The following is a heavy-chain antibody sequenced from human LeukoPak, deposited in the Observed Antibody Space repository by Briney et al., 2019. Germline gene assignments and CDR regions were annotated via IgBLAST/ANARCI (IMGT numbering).Heavy chain of an antibody. CDR3: GCDQSGGRSSDY. CDR1: GYYKSSVHD. V-gene: IGHV4-38-2*01. Sequence: SETLSLTCALSGYYKSSVHDLGSLRQPPGKGLEWIASISHSGTTYYNPSLKSRVTISLDTTKNQFSLEMSSVTAADTAVYYYGCDQSGGRSSDYWGQGTLVTVSS. J-gene: IGHJ4*02. D-gene: IGHD2-15*01. CDR2: ISHSGTT.